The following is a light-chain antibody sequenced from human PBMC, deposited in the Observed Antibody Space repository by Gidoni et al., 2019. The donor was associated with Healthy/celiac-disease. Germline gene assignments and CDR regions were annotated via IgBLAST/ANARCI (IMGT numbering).Light chain of an antibody. J-gene: IGKJ3*01. CDR2: LGS. Sequence: DLVMTQSPLSLPVTPGEPASISCRPSQRLQHSNGYNYLDWYRQKPGQSPQLLIYLGSHRASVVPDRFSGSGSGTDFTLKISRVEAEDVGDYCCMQARQPPITFGHGTKVDIK. CDR1: QRLQHSNGYNY. V-gene: IGKV2-28*01. CDR3: MQARQPPIT.